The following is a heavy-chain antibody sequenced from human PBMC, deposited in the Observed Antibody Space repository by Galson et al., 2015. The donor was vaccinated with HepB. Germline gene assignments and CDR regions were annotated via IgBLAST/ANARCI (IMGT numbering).Heavy chain of an antibody. CDR2: IIPILGIA. J-gene: IGHJ6*03. CDR1: GGTFSSYA. D-gene: IGHD3-16*01. V-gene: IGHV1-69*04. Sequence: SVKVSCKASGGTFSSYAISWVRQAPGQGLEWMGRIIPILGIANYAQKFQGRVTITADKSTSTAYMELSSLRSEDTAVYYCARVGVRLGDMDVWGKGTTVTVSS. CDR3: ARVGVRLGDMDV.